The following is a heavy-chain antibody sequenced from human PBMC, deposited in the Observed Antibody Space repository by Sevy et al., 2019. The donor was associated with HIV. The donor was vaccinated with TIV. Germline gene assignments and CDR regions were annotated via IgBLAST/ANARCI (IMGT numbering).Heavy chain of an antibody. V-gene: IGHV1-8*01. CDR1: GYTFTSYD. CDR3: GLSYYDSSGYSSAFDI. D-gene: IGHD3-22*01. CDR2: MNPNSGNT. Sequence: ASVKVSCKASGYTFTSYDINWVRQATGQGLEWMGWMNPNSGNTGYAQKFQGRVTMTRNTSISTAYMELSSLRSEDTAVYYCGLSYYDSSGYSSAFDIWGQGTMITVSS. J-gene: IGHJ3*02.